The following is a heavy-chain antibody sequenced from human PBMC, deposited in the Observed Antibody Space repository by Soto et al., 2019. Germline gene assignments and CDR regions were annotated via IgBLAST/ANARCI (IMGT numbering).Heavy chain of an antibody. CDR1: GGTFSSYA. V-gene: IGHV1-69*13. J-gene: IGHJ1*01. D-gene: IGHD3-22*01. Sequence: ASVKVSCKASGGTFSSYAISWVRQAPGQGLEWMGGIIPIFGTANYAQKFQGRVTITADESTGTAYMELSSLRSEDTAVYYCARVGYYDSSGYPSAEYFQHWGQGTLVTVSS. CDR2: IIPIFGTA. CDR3: ARVGYYDSSGYPSAEYFQH.